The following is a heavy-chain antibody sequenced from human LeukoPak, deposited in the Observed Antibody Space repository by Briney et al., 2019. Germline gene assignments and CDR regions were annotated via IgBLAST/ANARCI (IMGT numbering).Heavy chain of an antibody. Sequence: GGSLRLSCAASGFTFSIYAMSWVRQAPGKGLEWVSSINGGGGTTNYADSVKGRFTISRDNSNNTLYLQMNSLRAEDTAVYYCAKGSARYDYWGQGTLVTVSS. CDR2: INGGGGTT. V-gene: IGHV3-23*01. D-gene: IGHD5-24*01. J-gene: IGHJ4*02. CDR3: AKGSARYDY. CDR1: GFTFSIYA.